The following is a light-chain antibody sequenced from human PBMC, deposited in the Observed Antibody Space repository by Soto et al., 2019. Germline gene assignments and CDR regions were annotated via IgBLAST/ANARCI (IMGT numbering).Light chain of an antibody. CDR3: QSYDSSLSGSYA. V-gene: IGLV1-40*01. J-gene: IGLJ1*01. CDR1: SSNIGAGYD. Sequence: QSVLTQPPSVSGAPGQRVTISCTGSSSNIGAGYDVHWYQQLPGTAPKLLIYGNSNRPSGVPDRFSGSKSGTSASLAITGLQAEDEADYYCQSYDSSLSGSYAFGTGTKLTVL. CDR2: GNS.